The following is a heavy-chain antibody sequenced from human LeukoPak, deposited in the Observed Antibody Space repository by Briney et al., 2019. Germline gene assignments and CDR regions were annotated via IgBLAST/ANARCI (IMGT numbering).Heavy chain of an antibody. D-gene: IGHD2-2*02. V-gene: IGHV4-34*01. Sequence: SETLSLTCAVYGGSFSGYYWSWVRQPPGKGLEWIGEINHSGSTNYNPSLKSRVTISVDTSKNQFSLKLSSVTAADTAVYYCARVNQRGYCSSTGCYTWFDPWGQGTLVTVSS. J-gene: IGHJ5*02. CDR2: INHSGST. CDR3: ARVNQRGYCSSTGCYTWFDP. CDR1: GGSFSGYY.